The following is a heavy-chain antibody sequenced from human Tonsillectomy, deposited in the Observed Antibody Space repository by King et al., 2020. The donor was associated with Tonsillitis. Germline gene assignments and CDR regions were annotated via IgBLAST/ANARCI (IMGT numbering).Heavy chain of an antibody. CDR1: GGSISSYY. CDR3: ARVDYDFCSGPTEDYYYYYMDV. Sequence: QLQLQESGPGLVKPSETLSLTCTVSGGSISSYYWSWIRQPPGKGLEWIGYIYYSGSTNYNPSLKSRVTISVDTSKNQFSLKLSSVTAADAAVYYCARVDYDFCSGPTEDYYYYYMDVWGKGTTVTVSS. J-gene: IGHJ6*03. V-gene: IGHV4-59*01. CDR2: IYYSGST. D-gene: IGHD3-3*01.